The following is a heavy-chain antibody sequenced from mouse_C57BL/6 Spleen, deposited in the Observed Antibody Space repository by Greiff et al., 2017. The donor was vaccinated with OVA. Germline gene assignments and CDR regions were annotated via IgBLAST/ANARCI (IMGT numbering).Heavy chain of an antibody. CDR3: ARSDDGYYWAHFDY. D-gene: IGHD2-3*01. CDR2: IYPGDGDT. CDR1: GYAFSSSW. J-gene: IGHJ2*01. V-gene: IGHV1-82*01. Sequence: QVQLQQSGPELVKPGASVKISCKASGYAFSSSWMNWVKQRPGKGLEWIGRIYPGDGDTNYNGKFKGKGTLTADKSSSTAYLQLSSLTSEDSAVYFCARSDDGYYWAHFDYWGQGTTLTVSS.